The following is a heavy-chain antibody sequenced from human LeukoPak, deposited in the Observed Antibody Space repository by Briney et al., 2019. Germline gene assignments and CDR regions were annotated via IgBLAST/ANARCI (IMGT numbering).Heavy chain of an antibody. Sequence: SETLSLTCTVSGYSITNGYYWGWIRQPPGKGLEWIGSIYHDGRIDYNPSLKSRVTISRNTSNDQFSLKLSSVTAADTAVYYCARVVSHYYDSSGYFNISVYYYYYMDVWGKGTTVTISS. CDR1: GYSITNGYY. D-gene: IGHD3-22*01. J-gene: IGHJ6*03. CDR2: IYHDGRI. V-gene: IGHV4-38-2*02. CDR3: ARVVSHYYDSSGYFNISVYYYYYMDV.